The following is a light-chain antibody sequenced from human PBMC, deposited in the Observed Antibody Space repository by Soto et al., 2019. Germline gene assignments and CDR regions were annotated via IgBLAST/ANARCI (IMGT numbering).Light chain of an antibody. Sequence: DIQMTQSPSSLSASVGDRVTITCRASQIINTWLAWYQQKPGKAPKLLIYRASNLLSGVPSRFSGSGSGTEFTLTISSLQPDDFSIYYCQQYETYSGTFGPGTKWIS. CDR3: QQYETYSGT. J-gene: IGKJ3*01. V-gene: IGKV1-5*03. CDR2: RAS. CDR1: QIINTW.